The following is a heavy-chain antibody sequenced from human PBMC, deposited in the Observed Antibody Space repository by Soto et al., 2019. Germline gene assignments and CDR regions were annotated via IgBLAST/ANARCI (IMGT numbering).Heavy chain of an antibody. CDR2: ISSRSSPI. CDR1: GFTFSSYS. Sequence: AGSLRLSCAASGFTFSSYSMNWVRQSPVKGLEWVSSISSRSSPIYSADSVKGRFTISRDNATNSLYLQMNSLRAEDTAVYYCARPGSSGSFSAFDIWGQGTIVTVSS. J-gene: IGHJ3*02. CDR3: ARPGSSGSFSAFDI. D-gene: IGHD3-22*01. V-gene: IGHV3-21*01.